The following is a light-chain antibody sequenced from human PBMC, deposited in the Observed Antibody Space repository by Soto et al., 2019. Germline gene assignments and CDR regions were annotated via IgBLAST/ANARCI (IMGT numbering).Light chain of an antibody. CDR2: DVS. V-gene: IGLV2-14*01. CDR1: SSDVGGYNY. Sequence: QSVLTQPASVSGSPGQSITISCTGTSSDVGGYNYVSWYQQHPGKAPKLMIYDVSNRPSGVSNRSSGSKSGNTASLTISGLQAEDEADYYCSSYTSSSPVVFGGGTKVTVL. J-gene: IGLJ2*01. CDR3: SSYTSSSPVV.